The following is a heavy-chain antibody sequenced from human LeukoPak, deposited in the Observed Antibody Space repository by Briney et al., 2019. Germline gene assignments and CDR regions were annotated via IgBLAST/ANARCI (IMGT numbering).Heavy chain of an antibody. D-gene: IGHD1-1*01. CDR3: ARGLSSGTEGRFDY. CDR2: MNPNSGNT. J-gene: IGHJ4*02. CDR1: GYTFTSYD. Sequence: GASVNVSFKASGYTFTSYDINWVRQAPGQGVEWMGWMNPNSGNTGYAQKFQGRVTMTRNTSISTAYMELSSLRSEDTAVYYCARGLSSGTEGRFDYWGQGTLVTVSS. V-gene: IGHV1-8*01.